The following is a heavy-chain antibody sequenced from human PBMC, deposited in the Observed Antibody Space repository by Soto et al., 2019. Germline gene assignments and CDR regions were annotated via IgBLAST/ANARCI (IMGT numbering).Heavy chain of an antibody. CDR3: ARQVTLLGYYYYYGMDV. J-gene: IGHJ6*02. CDR2: IYYSGST. D-gene: IGHD2-15*01. CDR1: GGSISSSSYY. Sequence: PSETLSLTCTVSGGSISSSSYYWGWIRQPPGKGLEWIGSIYYSGSTYYNPSLKSRVTISVDTSKNQFSLKLSSVTAADTAVYYCARQVTLLGYYYYYGMDVWGQGTTVTVSS. V-gene: IGHV4-39*01.